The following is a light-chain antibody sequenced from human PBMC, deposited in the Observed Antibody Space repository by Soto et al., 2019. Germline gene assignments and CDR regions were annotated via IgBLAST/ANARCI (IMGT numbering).Light chain of an antibody. CDR1: SSNIGSYT. V-gene: IGLV1-44*01. CDR2: IND. CDR3: AAWDDSLKGVV. J-gene: IGLJ2*01. Sequence: QSVLTQPPSASGTPGQRVTISCSGSSSNIGSYTVNWYQQLPGAAPKLLIYINDQRPSVVPDRFSGSKSGTSASLAISGLQSEDEADYYCAAWDDSLKGVVFGEGTKLTVL.